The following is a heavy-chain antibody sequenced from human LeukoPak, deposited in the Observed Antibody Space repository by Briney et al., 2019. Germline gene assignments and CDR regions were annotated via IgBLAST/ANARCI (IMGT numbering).Heavy chain of an antibody. CDR3: ARPVVLGAYLRGAYYFDS. CDR1: GFTFSNYG. J-gene: IGHJ4*02. CDR2: IWYDGSDK. D-gene: IGHD3-16*01. V-gene: IGHV3-33*01. Sequence: GGSLRLSCAASGFTFSNYGMHWVRQAPGKGLEWVAVIWYDGSDKYHADSVEGRFTISRDNSKNTLYLQMNSLRVEDTAVYYCARPVVLGAYLRGAYYFDSWGQGTLVTVSS.